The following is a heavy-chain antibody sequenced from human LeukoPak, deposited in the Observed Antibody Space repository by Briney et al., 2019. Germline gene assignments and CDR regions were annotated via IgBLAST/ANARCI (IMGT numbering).Heavy chain of an antibody. D-gene: IGHD5-12*01. CDR2: ISSNGGST. Sequence: GGSLRLSCSASEFTFSDYTMHWVRQAPGKGLQYVSAISSNGGSTYYADSLKARFTISRDNSKNTLYLEMSSLRVDDTALYYCATGLGWLPDYWGQGTLVTVSS. J-gene: IGHJ4*02. CDR1: EFTFSDYT. CDR3: ATGLGWLPDY. V-gene: IGHV3-64D*09.